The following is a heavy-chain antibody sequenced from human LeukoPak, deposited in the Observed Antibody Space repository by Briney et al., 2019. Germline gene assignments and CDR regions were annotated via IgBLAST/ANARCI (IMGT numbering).Heavy chain of an antibody. CDR1: GFTFSSYS. D-gene: IGHD3-10*01. V-gene: IGHV3-48*01. J-gene: IGHJ4*02. Sequence: GGSLRLSCAASGFTFSSYSMNWVRQAPGKGLEWVSYYADSVKGRFTISRDNAKNSLYLQMNSLRAENTAVYYCAKDYYALLWFGEFNRKYYFDYWGQGTLVTVSS. CDR3: AKDYYALLWFGEFNRKYYFDY.